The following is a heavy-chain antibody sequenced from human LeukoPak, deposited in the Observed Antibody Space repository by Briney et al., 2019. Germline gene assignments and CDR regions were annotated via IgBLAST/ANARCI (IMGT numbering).Heavy chain of an antibody. CDR3: ARGVSGGVQDNDAFDI. J-gene: IGHJ3*02. Sequence: ASVKVSCKASGYTFTSYAMHWVRQAPGQRLEWMGWINAGNGNTKYSQEFQGRVTITRDTSASTAYMELSSLRSEDMAVYYCARGVSGGVQDNDAFDIWGQGTMVTVSS. CDR2: INAGNGNT. V-gene: IGHV1-3*03. D-gene: IGHD3-16*01. CDR1: GYTFTSYA.